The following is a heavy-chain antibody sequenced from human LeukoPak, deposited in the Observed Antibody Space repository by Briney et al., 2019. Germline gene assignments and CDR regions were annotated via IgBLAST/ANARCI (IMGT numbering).Heavy chain of an antibody. V-gene: IGHV4-30-4*08. CDR1: GGSISSGDYY. CDR2: IYYSGST. D-gene: IGHD3-3*01. CDR3: ATNDFWSGYYYFDY. Sequence: SETLSLTCTVSGGSISSGDYYWSWIRQPPGKGLEWIGYIYYSGSTYYNPSLKSRVTISVDTSKNQFSLKLSSVTAADTAIYCCATNDFWSGYYYFDYWGQGTLVTVSS. J-gene: IGHJ4*02.